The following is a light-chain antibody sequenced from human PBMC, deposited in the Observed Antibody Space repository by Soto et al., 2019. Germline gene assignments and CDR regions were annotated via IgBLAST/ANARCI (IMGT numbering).Light chain of an antibody. Sequence: EIVMTQSPATLSVSPGETATLSCRASQSVGSAVAWYQHKPGQAPRLLIVGASIRATGVPGRFSGGGSGTEFTLAISSLQSEDFAVYYCQQYKNWPPLTFGGGPTVEIK. CDR2: GAS. CDR3: QQYKNWPPLT. CDR1: QSVGSA. J-gene: IGKJ4*01. V-gene: IGKV3-15*01.